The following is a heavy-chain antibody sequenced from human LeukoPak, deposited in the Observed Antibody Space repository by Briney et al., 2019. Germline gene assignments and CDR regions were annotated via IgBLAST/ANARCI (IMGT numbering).Heavy chain of an antibody. CDR2: MNPNSGNT. V-gene: IGHV1-8*01. CDR1: VYTFTSYD. D-gene: IGHD6-6*01. J-gene: IGHJ4*02. Sequence: GASVNVSCKASVYTFTSYDINWVRQATGQGLEWMGWMNPNSGNTGYAQKFQGRVTMTRNTSISTAYMELSSLRSEDTAVYYCARSIAARKKPKPVDYWGQGTLVTVSS. CDR3: ARSIAARKKPKPVDY.